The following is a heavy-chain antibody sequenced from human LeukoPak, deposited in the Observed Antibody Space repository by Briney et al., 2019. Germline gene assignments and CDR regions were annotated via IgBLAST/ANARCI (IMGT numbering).Heavy chain of an antibody. Sequence: TGGSLRLSCAASGFTLSSTAMTWVRQAPGKGLEWVSTIAISGGKTYYADSVKGRFSISRDNSRNTLYLHMNSLRAEDTAVYYCAKLGTSDDYWGQGTLVTVSS. CDR2: IAISGGKT. CDR3: AKLGTSDDY. J-gene: IGHJ4*02. D-gene: IGHD2-2*01. CDR1: GFTLSSTA. V-gene: IGHV3-23*01.